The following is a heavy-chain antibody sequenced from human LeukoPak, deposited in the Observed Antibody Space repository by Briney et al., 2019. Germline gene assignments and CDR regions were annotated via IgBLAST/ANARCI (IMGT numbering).Heavy chain of an antibody. V-gene: IGHV1-69*01. CDR2: IIPIFGTA. J-gene: IGHJ4*02. D-gene: IGHD6-19*01. CDR3: ARGIAVAGTFDY. CDR1: GGTFSSYA. Sequence: GASVKVSCKAPGGTFSSYAISWVRQAHGQGLEWMGGIIPIFGTANYAQKFQGRVTITADESTSTAYMELSSLRSEDTAVYYCARGIAVAGTFDYWGQGALVTVSS.